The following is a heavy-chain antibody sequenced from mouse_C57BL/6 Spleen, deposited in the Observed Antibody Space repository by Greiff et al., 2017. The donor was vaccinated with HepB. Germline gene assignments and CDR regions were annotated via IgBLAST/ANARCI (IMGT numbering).Heavy chain of an antibody. CDR2: IRSKSNNYAT. J-gene: IGHJ2*01. D-gene: IGHD4-1*02. CDR3: VRQPQLGTYFDY. V-gene: IGHV10-1*01. Sequence: EAGGGLVQPKGSLKLSCAASGFSFNTYAMNWVRQAPGKGLEWVARIRSKSNNYATYYADSVKDRFTISRDDSESMLYLQMNNLKTEDTAMYYCVRQPQLGTYFDYWGQGTTLTVSS. CDR1: GFSFNTYA.